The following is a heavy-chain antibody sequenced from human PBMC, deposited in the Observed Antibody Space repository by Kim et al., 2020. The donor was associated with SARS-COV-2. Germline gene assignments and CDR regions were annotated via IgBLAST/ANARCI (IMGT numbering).Heavy chain of an antibody. D-gene: IGHD3-22*01. CDR1: GGSFRSYA. J-gene: IGHJ4*02. CDR3: AKASASYSSASLAF. Sequence: SVKVSCKASGGSFRSYAMSWVRQAPGQGLEWMGAIIPPFGKPDYAQHFQGRVTITADEYTNTAYLEMSSLRSDDTAVYYCAKASASYSSASLAFWGQGTLVTVFS. V-gene: IGHV1-69*13. CDR2: IIPPFGKP.